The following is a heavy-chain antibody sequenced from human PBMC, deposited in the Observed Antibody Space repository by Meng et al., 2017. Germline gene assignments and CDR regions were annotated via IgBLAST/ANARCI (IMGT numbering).Heavy chain of an antibody. D-gene: IGHD1-26*01. V-gene: IGHV4-34*01. Sequence: SETLSLTCAVYGGSFSGYYWSWIRQPPGKGLEWIGEISHSGSTNYNPSLKSRVTISVDTSKNQFSLKLSSVTAADTAVYYCARRKIVGATVEDYWGQGTLVTVSS. J-gene: IGHJ4*02. CDR3: ARRKIVGATVEDY. CDR2: ISHSGST. CDR1: GGSFSGYY.